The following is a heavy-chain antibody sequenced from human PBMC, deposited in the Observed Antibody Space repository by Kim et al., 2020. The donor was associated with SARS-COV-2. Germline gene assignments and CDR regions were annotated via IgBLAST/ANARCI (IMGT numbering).Heavy chain of an antibody. V-gene: IGHV3-53*01. Sequence: GGSLRLSCAASGFTVSSNYMSWVRQAPGKGLEWVSVIYSGGSTYYADSVKGRFTISRDNSKNTLYLQMNSLRAEDTAVYYCASYLEDDYGDYLSPVDVWGQGTTVTVSS. CDR3: ASYLEDDYGDYLSPVDV. CDR1: GFTVSSNY. CDR2: IYSGGST. D-gene: IGHD4-17*01. J-gene: IGHJ6*02.